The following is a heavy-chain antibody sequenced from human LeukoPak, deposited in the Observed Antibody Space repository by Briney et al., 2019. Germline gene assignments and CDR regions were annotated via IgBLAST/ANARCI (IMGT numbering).Heavy chain of an antibody. V-gene: IGHV4-59*01. J-gene: IGHJ4*02. D-gene: IGHD3-10*01. CDR3: ARGRKTGLGEAPAY. CDR1: GGSFSTYY. CDR2: INYSGST. Sequence: PSETLSLTCTVSGGSFSTYYWSWIRQPPGKGLEWIGYINYSGSTTYSPSLKSRVTISVDTSKSQFSLKLSSVTAADTAVYYCARGRKTGLGEAPAYWGQGTLVTVSS.